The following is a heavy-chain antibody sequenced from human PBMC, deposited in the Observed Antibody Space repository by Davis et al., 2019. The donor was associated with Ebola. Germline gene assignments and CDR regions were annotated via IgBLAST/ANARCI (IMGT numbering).Heavy chain of an antibody. V-gene: IGHV5-51*01. CDR3: ARGTNGYNPGGYFDS. D-gene: IGHD5-24*01. Sequence: GESLKISCRGSGYSFTTYWIVWVRQMPGKGLECMGIFFPGDSDTRYSPSFQGQVTISADKSLNTAYLQWTSLKASDTAIYYCARGTNGYNPGGYFDSWGQGTLVTVSA. CDR2: FFPGDSDT. J-gene: IGHJ4*02. CDR1: GYSFTTYW.